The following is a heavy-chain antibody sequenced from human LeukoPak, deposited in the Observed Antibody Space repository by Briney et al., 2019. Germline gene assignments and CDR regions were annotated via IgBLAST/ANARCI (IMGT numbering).Heavy chain of an antibody. CDR2: IYYSGST. CDR1: GASMNSYY. D-gene: IGHD6-6*01. CDR3: ARGRLKFDSSSGLIY. J-gene: IGHJ4*02. Sequence: KASETLSLTCTVSGASMNSYYWSWIRQPPGKGLEWIGHIYYSGSTNYNPSLKSRVTISEDTSRNEFFLELTSVTAADTAVYYCARGRLKFDSSSGLIYWGQGILVTVSS. V-gene: IGHV4-59*12.